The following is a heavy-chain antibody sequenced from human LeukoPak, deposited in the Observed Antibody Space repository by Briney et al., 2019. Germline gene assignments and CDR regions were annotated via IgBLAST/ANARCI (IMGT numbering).Heavy chain of an antibody. CDR2: ISYDGSDI. CDR3: AKGLRGDLPTASDY. Sequence: GGSLRLSCAAFGFTFGTYGMNWVRQAPGKGLEWVALISYDGSDIYYADSVKGRFTISRDNSKNTLYLQMNSLRDEDTAVYYCAKGLRGDLPTASDYWGQGTLVTVSS. CDR1: GFTFGTYG. D-gene: IGHD3-16*01. V-gene: IGHV3-30*18. J-gene: IGHJ4*02.